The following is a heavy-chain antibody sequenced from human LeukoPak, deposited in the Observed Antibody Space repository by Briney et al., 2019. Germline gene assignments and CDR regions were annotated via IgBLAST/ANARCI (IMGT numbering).Heavy chain of an antibody. V-gene: IGHV5-51*01. CDR3: ARRATAAYDAFDI. J-gene: IGHJ3*02. D-gene: IGHD2-15*01. CDR2: IYPGDSDT. Sequence: GESLKISCKGSGYSFTSYWIGWVRQMPGEGLEWMGIIYPGDSDTRYSPSFQGQVTISADKSISTAYLQWSSLKASDTAMYYCARRATAAYDAFDIWGQGTMVTVSS. CDR1: GYSFTSYW.